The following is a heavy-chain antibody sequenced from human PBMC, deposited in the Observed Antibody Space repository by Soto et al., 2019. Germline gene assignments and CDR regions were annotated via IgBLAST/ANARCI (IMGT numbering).Heavy chain of an antibody. Sequence: QVQLVESGGGVVQPGRSLRLSCAASGFTFSSDGMHWVRQAPGKGLEWVAVISYDGSNKYYADSVKGRFTISRDNSKNTLYLQMNSLRAEDTAVYYCAKDRGWLAERYYYGMDVWGQGTTVTVSS. D-gene: IGHD6-19*01. CDR2: ISYDGSNK. CDR3: AKDRGWLAERYYYGMDV. J-gene: IGHJ6*02. CDR1: GFTFSSDG. V-gene: IGHV3-30*18.